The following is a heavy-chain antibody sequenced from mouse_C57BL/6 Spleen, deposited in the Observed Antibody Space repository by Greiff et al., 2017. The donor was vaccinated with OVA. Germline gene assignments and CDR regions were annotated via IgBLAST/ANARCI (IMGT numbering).Heavy chain of an antibody. D-gene: IGHD3-2*02. CDR3: ARQLRLRSAMDY. J-gene: IGHJ4*01. CDR2: IDPSDSYT. V-gene: IGHV1-50*01. CDR1: GYTFTSYW. Sequence: QVQLQQSGAELVKPGASVKLSCKASGYTFTSYWMQWVKQRPGQGLEWIGEIDPSDSYTNYNQKFKGKATLTVDTSSSTAYMQLSSLTSEDSAVYYCARQLRLRSAMDYWGQGTSVTVSS.